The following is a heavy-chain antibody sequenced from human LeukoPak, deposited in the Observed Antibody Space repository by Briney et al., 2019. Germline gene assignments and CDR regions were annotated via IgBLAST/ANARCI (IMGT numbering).Heavy chain of an antibody. Sequence: PSETLSLTCTVSGGSISSYYWSWIRQPPGKGLEWIGYIYYSGSTNYNPSLKSRVAISVDTSKNQFSLKLSSVTAADTAVYYCASRVAQLWSPFDYWGQGTLVTVSS. V-gene: IGHV4-59*01. D-gene: IGHD5-18*01. CDR3: ASRVAQLWSPFDY. CDR1: GGSISSYY. CDR2: IYYSGST. J-gene: IGHJ4*02.